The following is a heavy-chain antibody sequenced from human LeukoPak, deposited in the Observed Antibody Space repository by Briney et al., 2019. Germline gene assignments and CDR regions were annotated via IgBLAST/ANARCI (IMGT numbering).Heavy chain of an antibody. V-gene: IGHV4-4*07. Sequence: SETLSLTCPVSGGSISSYYWSWIRQPAGKGLEWIGRIYTSGSTNYNPSLKSRVTMSVDTSKNQFSLKLSSVTAADTAVYYCARDGVYYDSSGYYYAVYFDYWGQGTLVTVSS. D-gene: IGHD3-22*01. CDR1: GGSISSYY. CDR2: IYTSGST. CDR3: ARDGVYYDSSGYYYAVYFDY. J-gene: IGHJ4*02.